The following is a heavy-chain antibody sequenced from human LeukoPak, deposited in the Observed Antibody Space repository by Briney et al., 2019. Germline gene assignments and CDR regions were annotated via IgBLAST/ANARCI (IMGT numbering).Heavy chain of an antibody. D-gene: IGHD3-22*01. CDR3: VTGYYDSSGYYHGRGAFDI. Sequence: SVKVSCKASGGTFSSYAISWVRQAPGQGLEWMGRIIPIFGTANYAQKFQGRVTITTDESPSTAYMELSSLRSEDTAVYYCVTGYYDSSGYYHGRGAFDIWGQGTMVTVSS. V-gene: IGHV1-69*05. CDR1: GGTFSSYA. J-gene: IGHJ3*02. CDR2: IIPIFGTA.